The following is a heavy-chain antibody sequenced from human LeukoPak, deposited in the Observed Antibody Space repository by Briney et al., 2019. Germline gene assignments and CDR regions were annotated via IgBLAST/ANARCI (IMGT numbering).Heavy chain of an antibody. J-gene: IGHJ4*02. V-gene: IGHV1-2*02. CDR1: GYTFTAYY. D-gene: IGHD3-3*01. Sequence: ASAKVSCKASGYTFTAYYIHWVRQAPGQGLEWVGWLNPNSGGTKYAHNFQGRVTMTGDTSINTAYMELSSLTSDDTAIYFCSTETMGCLRFLFDYWGQGTLVTVSS. CDR3: STETMGCLRFLFDY. CDR2: LNPNSGGT.